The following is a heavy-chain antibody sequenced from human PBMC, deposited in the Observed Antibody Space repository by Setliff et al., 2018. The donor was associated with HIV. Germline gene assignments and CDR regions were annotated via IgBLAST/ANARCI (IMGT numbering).Heavy chain of an antibody. CDR2: ISGYSGNT. J-gene: IGHJ4*02. CDR1: GYTFTSYG. V-gene: IGHV1-18*01. CDR3: ARVQWVVSSNVGLDY. D-gene: IGHD6-19*01. Sequence: ASVMVSCKASGYTFTSYGISWLRQAPGQGLEWMGWISGYSGNTNYAQKFQDRVTMTTDTPTSTVYMELRSLRSDDTAVYYCARVQWVVSSNVGLDYWGQGTQVTVS.